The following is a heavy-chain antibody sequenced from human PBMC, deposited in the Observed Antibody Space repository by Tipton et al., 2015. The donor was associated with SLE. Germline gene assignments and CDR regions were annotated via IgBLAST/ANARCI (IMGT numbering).Heavy chain of an antibody. D-gene: IGHD6-13*01. CDR3: ARHSSSWFDY. CDR2: VYYSGST. V-gene: IGHV4-59*08. CDR1: GASIRSYC. Sequence: TLSLTCTVSGASIRSYCWSWIRQPPGKGLEWIGYVYYSGSTNYNPSLKSRVTISDDTSKNQFSLRLTSVTAADTAVYYCARHSSSWFDYWGQGTLVTVSS. J-gene: IGHJ4*02.